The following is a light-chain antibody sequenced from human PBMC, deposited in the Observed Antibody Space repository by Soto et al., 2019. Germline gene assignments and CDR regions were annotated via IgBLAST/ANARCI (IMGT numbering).Light chain of an antibody. CDR3: QQYYSYWT. CDR1: QSINSW. V-gene: IGKV1-5*03. CDR2: KAS. J-gene: IGKJ1*01. Sequence: DIQMTQSPSTLSASVGDRVTMTCRASQSINSWLAWYQQKPGKAPKLLIYKASSLASAAPSRCGGSGSATEFTITISRLHPDDFSTYYRQQYYSYWTFGQGTKVDIK.